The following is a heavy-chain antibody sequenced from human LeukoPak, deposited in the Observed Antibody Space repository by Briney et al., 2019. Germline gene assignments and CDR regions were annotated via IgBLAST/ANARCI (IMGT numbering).Heavy chain of an antibody. J-gene: IGHJ4*02. D-gene: IGHD5-12*01. CDR1: GGSISSGTNY. V-gene: IGHV4-61*02. Sequence: SETLSLTCTVSGGSISSGTNYWSWIRQPAGKGLEWIGGISTSGSTNYNPSLKSRVTMSVDTSKNQFSLNLSSVTAADTAVYYCARGSARMVANPLFDYWGRGTLVTVSS. CDR2: ISTSGST. CDR3: ARGSARMVANPLFDY.